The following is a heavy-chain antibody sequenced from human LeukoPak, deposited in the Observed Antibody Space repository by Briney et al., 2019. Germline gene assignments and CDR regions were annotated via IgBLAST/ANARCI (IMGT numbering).Heavy chain of an antibody. V-gene: IGHV4-61*02. CDR2: IYTSGST. CDR1: GGSISSGSYY. Sequence: SETLSLTCTVSGGSISSGSYYWSWIRQPAGKGLEWIGRIYTSGSTNYNPSLKSRVTISVDTSKNQFSLKLSSVTAADTAVYYCARGGGYSYYYYYMDVWGKGTTVTISS. J-gene: IGHJ6*03. CDR3: ARGGGYSYYYYYMDV.